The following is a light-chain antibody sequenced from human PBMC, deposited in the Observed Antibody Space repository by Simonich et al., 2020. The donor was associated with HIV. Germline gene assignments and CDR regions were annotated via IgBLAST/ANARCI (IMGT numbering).Light chain of an antibody. J-gene: IGLJ2*01. V-gene: IGLV1-44*01. CDR1: SSNIGSNT. CDR3: AAWDDSLNGPV. Sequence: QSVLTQPPSASGTPGQRVTISCSGSSSNIGSNTVNWYQQLPGTAPKLLLFRNNPRPSGVPDRFSGSKSGTSASLAISGLQSEDEADYCCAAWDDSLNGPVFGGGTNLTVL. CDR2: RNN.